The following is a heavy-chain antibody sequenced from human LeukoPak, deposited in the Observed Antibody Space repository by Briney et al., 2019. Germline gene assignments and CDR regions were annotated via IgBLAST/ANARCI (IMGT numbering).Heavy chain of an antibody. V-gene: IGHV3-23*01. D-gene: IGHD6-25*01. CDR2: ISGSGDGT. J-gene: IGHJ4*02. CDR1: GFTFSSYA. CDR3: ARRAAARSGNNDY. Sequence: GGSLRLSCAASGFTFSSYAMSWVRQAPGKGLEWVSAISGSGDGTYYADSVKGRFIISRDNSKTTLYLQMNSLRGEDTAIYYCARRAAARSGNNDYWGQGTLVTVSS.